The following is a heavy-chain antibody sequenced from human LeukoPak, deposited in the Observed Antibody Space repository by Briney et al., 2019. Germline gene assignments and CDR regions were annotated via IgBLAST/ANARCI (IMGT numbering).Heavy chain of an antibody. CDR2: INPNSGGT. J-gene: IGHJ5*02. CDR1: GYTFTGYY. Sequence: GASVKVSCKASGYTFTGYYMHWVRQAPGQGLEWMGWINPNSGGTDYAQKFQGRVTMTRDTSISTAYMELNRLTSDDTAVYYCARMIGIAAAGTLGWFDPWGQGTLVTVSS. V-gene: IGHV1-2*02. D-gene: IGHD6-13*01. CDR3: ARMIGIAAAGTLGWFDP.